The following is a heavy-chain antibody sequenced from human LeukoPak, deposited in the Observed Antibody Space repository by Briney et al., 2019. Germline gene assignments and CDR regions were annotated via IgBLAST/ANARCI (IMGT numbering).Heavy chain of an antibody. J-gene: IGHJ6*03. CDR1: GCTFTRYD. CDR2: MNPNSGNT. V-gene: IGHV1-8*01. CDR3: ARGQEQLVLYYYYYMDV. D-gene: IGHD6-6*01. Sequence: ASVKVSCTASGCTFTRYDINWVRQAPGQGLEWMGWMNPNSGNTGYAQKFQGRVTMTRNTSISTAYMELSSLRSEDTAVYYCARGQEQLVLYYYYYMDVWGKGTTVTVSS.